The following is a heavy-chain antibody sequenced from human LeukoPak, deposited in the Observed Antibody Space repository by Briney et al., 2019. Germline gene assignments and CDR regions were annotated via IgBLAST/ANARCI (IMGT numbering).Heavy chain of an antibody. CDR1: GGSISSSSYY. V-gene: IGHV4-39*07. CDR2: IYYSGST. D-gene: IGHD6-13*01. CDR3: AREHDGLAAAGTVFDP. J-gene: IGHJ5*02. Sequence: SETLSLTCTVSGGSISSSSYYWGWIRQPPGKGLEWIGSIYYSGSTYYNPSLKSRVTISVDTSKNQFSLKLSSVTAADTAVYYCAREHDGLAAAGTVFDPWGQGTLVTVSS.